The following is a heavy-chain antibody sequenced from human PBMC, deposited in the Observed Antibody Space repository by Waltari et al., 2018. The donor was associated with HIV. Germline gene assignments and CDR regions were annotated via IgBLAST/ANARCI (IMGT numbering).Heavy chain of an antibody. D-gene: IGHD2-8*01. V-gene: IGHV3-11*01. CDR1: GFTFSDYY. Sequence: QVQLVESGGGLVKPGGSLRLSCAASGFTFSDYYMSWIRQGPGKGLELFSYISDNGNTIYYADSVKGRFTISRDNAKNSLYLQMNSLRAEDTAVYYCARNIVLMVYASDWGQGTLVTVSA. J-gene: IGHJ4*02. CDR2: ISDNGNTI. CDR3: ARNIVLMVYASD.